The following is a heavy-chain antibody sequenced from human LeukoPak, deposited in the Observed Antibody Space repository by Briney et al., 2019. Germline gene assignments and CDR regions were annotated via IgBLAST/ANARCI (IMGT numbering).Heavy chain of an antibody. CDR3: AKEWNYYGSGIMDV. CDR2: IKQDGGKK. CDR1: GFTFSSYW. J-gene: IGHJ6*04. Sequence: GGSLRLSCAASGFTFSSYWMSSVRQAPGKGLEWVANIKQDGGKKYYVGSVKGRFTVSRNNSKNSLYLQMNSLRAEDTAVDYCAKEWNYYGSGIMDVWGKGTTVTVSS. D-gene: IGHD3-10*01. V-gene: IGHV3-7*01.